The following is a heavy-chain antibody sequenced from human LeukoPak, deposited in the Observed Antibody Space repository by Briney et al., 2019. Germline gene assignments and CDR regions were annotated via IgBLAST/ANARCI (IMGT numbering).Heavy chain of an antibody. D-gene: IGHD3-10*01. CDR1: GGSISGYH. CDR3: ARVGLGVTMVRGVSYAFDI. Sequence: SETLSLTCNVSGGSISGYHWSWIRQPPGKELEWLGYIYYSGSSNYNPSLKSRVTISVDTSKNQFSLKLSSVTAADTAVYYCARVGLGVTMVRGVSYAFDIWGQGTMVTVSS. V-gene: IGHV4-59*01. J-gene: IGHJ3*02. CDR2: IYYSGSS.